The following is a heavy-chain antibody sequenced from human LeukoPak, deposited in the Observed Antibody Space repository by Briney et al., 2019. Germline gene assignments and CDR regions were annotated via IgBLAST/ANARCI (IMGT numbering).Heavy chain of an antibody. J-gene: IGHJ4*02. V-gene: IGHV4-59*01. CDR2: IYYSGST. D-gene: IGHD3-9*01. CDR1: GGSISSYY. Sequence: PSETLSLTCTVSGGSISSYYWSWIRQPPGKGLEWLGYIYYSGSTNYKPSLKSRVTISVETSKNQFSLKLRSVTAADTAVYYCARVTGYTIEDYFDYWGQGTLVTVSS. CDR3: ARVTGYTIEDYFDY.